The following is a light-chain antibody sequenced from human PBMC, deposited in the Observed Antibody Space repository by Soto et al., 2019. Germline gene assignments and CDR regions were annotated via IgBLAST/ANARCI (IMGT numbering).Light chain of an antibody. V-gene: IGKV1-33*01. CDR2: DAS. Sequence: DIQMTQSPSSLSASVGDRISITCRASKDIKKNLNWLQQRPGTAPKLLIYDASNLETGVSSRYSGRGSGTDFTLIINTLQPEDIATYYCQQYDVLPYAFGQGTKVEI. J-gene: IGKJ2*01. CDR3: QQYDVLPYA. CDR1: KDIKKN.